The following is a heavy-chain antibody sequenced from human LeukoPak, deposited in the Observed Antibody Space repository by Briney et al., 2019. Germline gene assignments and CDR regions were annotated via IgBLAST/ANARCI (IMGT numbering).Heavy chain of an antibody. Sequence: GGSLRLSCVASGFIYSDWWMNWVRQAPGKGLEWVANINTDGTGKYYVDSVKGRFTVSRDNTKNSLYLEMASPKAEDTAVYYCARDNTYYDFWSGYYILDPPQGYGMDVWGQGTTVTVSS. D-gene: IGHD3-3*01. J-gene: IGHJ6*02. CDR2: INTDGTGK. V-gene: IGHV3-7*01. CDR3: ARDNTYYDFWSGYYILDPPQGYGMDV. CDR1: GFIYSDWW.